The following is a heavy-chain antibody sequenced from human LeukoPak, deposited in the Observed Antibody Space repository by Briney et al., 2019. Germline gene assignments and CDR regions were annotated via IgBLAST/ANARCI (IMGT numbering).Heavy chain of an antibody. CDR1: GGSFSGYN. D-gene: IGHD1-26*01. V-gene: IGHV4-34*01. J-gene: IGHJ5*02. Sequence: PSETLSLTCAVNGGSFSGYNWTWIRQPPGKGLEWIGEIHHSGNTNYNPSLKSRVTMSVDTSKNQFSLALSSVTAADTALYYCARPRRSGNYRWFDPWGQGTLVTVSS. CDR2: IHHSGNT. CDR3: ARPRRSGNYRWFDP.